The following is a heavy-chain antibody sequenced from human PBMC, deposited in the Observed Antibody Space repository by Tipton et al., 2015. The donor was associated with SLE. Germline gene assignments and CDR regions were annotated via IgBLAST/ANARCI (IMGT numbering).Heavy chain of an antibody. V-gene: IGHV4-34*01. CDR2: INHSGST. D-gene: IGHD3-9*01. CDR1: GGAFSGYY. Sequence: TLSLTCAVYGGAFSGYYWSWVRPPPGEGVEWVGEINHSGSTNYNPSLKSRVTISVDTSKNQFSLKLSSLTAADTAVYYCALRYFDGQYFDLWGRGTLVTVSS. CDR3: ALRYFDGQYFDL. J-gene: IGHJ2*01.